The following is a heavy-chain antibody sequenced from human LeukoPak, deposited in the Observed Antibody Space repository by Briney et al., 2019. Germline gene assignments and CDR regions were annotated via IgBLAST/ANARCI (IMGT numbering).Heavy chain of an antibody. CDR2: ISSSSSYI. D-gene: IGHD2-15*01. J-gene: IGHJ6*02. CDR1: GFTFSSYS. CDR3: ARPGYCSGGSCYSGDYYYGMDV. V-gene: IGHV3-21*01. Sequence: GGSLRLSCAASGFTFSSYSMKWVRQAPGKGLEWVSSISSSSSYIYYADSVKGRFTISRDNAKNSLYLQMNSLRAEDTAVYYCARPGYCSGGSCYSGDYYYGMDVWGQGTTVTVSS.